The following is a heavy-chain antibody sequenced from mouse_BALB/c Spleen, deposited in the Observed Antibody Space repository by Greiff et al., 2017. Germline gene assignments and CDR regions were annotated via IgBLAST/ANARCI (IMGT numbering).Heavy chain of an antibody. CDR3: ARLGYDCDGGFAY. CDR1: GYTFTSYT. Sequence: VQLQQSAAELARPGASVKMSCKASGYTFTSYTMHWVKQRPGQGLEWIGYINPSSGYTEYNQKFKDKTTLTADKSSSTAYMQLSSLTSEDSAVYYCARLGYDCDGGFAYWGQGTLVTVSA. CDR2: INPSSGYT. V-gene: IGHV1-4*02. J-gene: IGHJ3*01. D-gene: IGHD2-4*01.